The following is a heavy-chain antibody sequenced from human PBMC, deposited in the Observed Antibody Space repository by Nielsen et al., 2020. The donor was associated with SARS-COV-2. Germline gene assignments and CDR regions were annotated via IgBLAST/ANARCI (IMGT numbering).Heavy chain of an antibody. D-gene: IGHD3-22*01. Sequence: GGSLRLSCTASGFTLGDYAMSWFRQAPGKGLEWVAVISYDGSNKYYADSVKGRFTISRDNSKNTLYLQMNSLRAEDTAVYYCAKDRLFDYWGQGTLVTVSS. CDR2: ISYDGSNK. J-gene: IGHJ4*02. CDR3: AKDRLFDY. V-gene: IGHV3-30*18. CDR1: GFTLGDYA.